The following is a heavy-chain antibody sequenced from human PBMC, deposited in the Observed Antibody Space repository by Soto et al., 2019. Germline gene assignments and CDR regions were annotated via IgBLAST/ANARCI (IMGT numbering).Heavy chain of an antibody. J-gene: IGHJ6*03. V-gene: IGHV3-48*01. CDR2: ISSSSSTI. CDR3: ARVQNHYYYYYMDV. Sequence: GGSLRLSCAASGFTFSSYSMNWVRQAPGKGLEWVSYISSSSSTIYHADSVKGRFTISRDNAKNSLYLQMNSLRAEDTAVYYCARVQNHYYYYYMDVWGKGTTVTVSS. CDR1: GFTFSSYS.